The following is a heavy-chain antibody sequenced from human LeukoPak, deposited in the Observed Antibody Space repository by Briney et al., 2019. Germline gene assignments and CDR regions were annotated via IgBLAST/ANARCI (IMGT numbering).Heavy chain of an antibody. Sequence: SETLSLTCTVSGGSISSYYWSWIRQPPGKGLEWIGYIHYTGSTKYNPSLKSRVIISQDTPNNQFSLTVNSVTAADTAVYYYARVPTTMTTRVHFDYWGRGTLVTVSS. V-gene: IGHV4-59*01. D-gene: IGHD4-17*01. CDR1: GGSISSYY. CDR2: IHYTGST. CDR3: ARVPTTMTTRVHFDY. J-gene: IGHJ4*02.